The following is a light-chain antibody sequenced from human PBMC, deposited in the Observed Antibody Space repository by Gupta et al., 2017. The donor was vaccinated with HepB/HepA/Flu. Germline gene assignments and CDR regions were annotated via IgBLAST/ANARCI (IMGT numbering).Light chain of an antibody. CDR3: SSQDSNSNQWV. V-gene: IGLV3-19*01. CDR2: ARD. J-gene: IGLJ3*02. CDR1: IITLYS. Sequence: SSELTNDPAVSVALGLPVNITCRGDIITLYSATWYRQKPGQSPVLVLYARDKRPSGIPDRFSASTSGDTFSLTLSGAQAEDEADYYCSSQDSNSNQWVFGGGTKLTVL.